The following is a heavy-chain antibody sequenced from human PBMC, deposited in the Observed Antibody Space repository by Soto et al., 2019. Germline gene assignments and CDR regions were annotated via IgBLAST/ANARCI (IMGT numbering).Heavy chain of an antibody. Sequence: QLQLQESGPGLVKPSETLFLTCTVSGGSISSRSYFWGWIRQPPGKGLEWIGSVSSNVRTYYSQSLKSRLTMSVDTSKNQFFLKLSSVTAADTAVYYCARQAVDEGYSSGWYFDSWGQGTLVTVSS. CDR3: ARQAVDEGYSSGWYFDS. V-gene: IGHV4-39*01. CDR2: VSSNVRT. CDR1: GGSISSRSYF. D-gene: IGHD6-19*01. J-gene: IGHJ4*02.